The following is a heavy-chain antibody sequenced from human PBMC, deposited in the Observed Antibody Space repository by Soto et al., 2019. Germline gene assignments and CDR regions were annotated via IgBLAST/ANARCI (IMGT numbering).Heavy chain of an antibody. CDR1: GFTFSLYS. Sequence: GSLRLSCAASGFTFSLYSMIWVRQAPGKGLEWVASITSSSSYIYYEDSLKGRFTISRDNAKNSLFLQLDSLRAEDTAVYFCVRARSTDSSPDYWGQGNLVTVSS. J-gene: IGHJ4*02. V-gene: IGHV3-21*01. D-gene: IGHD6-19*01. CDR3: VRARSTDSSPDY. CDR2: ITSSSSYI.